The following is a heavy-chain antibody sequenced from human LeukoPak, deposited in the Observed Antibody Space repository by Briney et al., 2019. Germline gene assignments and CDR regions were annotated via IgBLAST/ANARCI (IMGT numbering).Heavy chain of an antibody. CDR3: ASGADVGATNFDY. V-gene: IGHV4-30-2*01. D-gene: IGHD1-26*01. Sequence: SETVSLTCTVSGGSISSGGYYWSWIRQPPGKGLEWIGYIYHSGSTYYNPSLKSRVTISVGKSKNQFSLKLSSVTAADTAVYYCASGADVGATNFDYWGQGTLVTVSS. CDR2: IYHSGST. J-gene: IGHJ4*02. CDR1: GGSISSGGYY.